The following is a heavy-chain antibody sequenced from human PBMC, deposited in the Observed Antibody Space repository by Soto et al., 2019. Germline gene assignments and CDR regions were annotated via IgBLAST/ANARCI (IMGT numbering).Heavy chain of an antibody. D-gene: IGHD3-16*01. CDR3: AKEGPYDYVWGTIRKFDY. CDR1: GGTFNFYA. J-gene: IGHJ4*02. V-gene: IGHV1-69*01. Sequence: QVLLVQSGAEVKKPGSSVKVSCKASGGTFNFYAISWVRQAPGQGLEWMGGIIPMFAAANYTQKFQGRVTITADESTTTVYMELSSLRPEDTAVYYCAKEGPYDYVWGTIRKFDYWGQGTLVTVSS. CDR2: IIPMFAAA.